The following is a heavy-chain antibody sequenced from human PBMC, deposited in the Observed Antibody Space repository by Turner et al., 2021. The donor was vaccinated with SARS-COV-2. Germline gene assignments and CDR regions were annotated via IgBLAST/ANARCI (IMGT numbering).Heavy chain of an antibody. V-gene: IGHV3-74*01. CDR2: INSDGGST. D-gene: IGHD6-19*01. CDR3: ARGVTVAGITPFGY. J-gene: IGHJ4*02. Sequence: EVQLVESGGGLVQPGGSLRLSCAASGFTFSSYWMHWVRQAPGKGLVWVSRINSDGGSTSYADSVKGRFTVSRDNAKNTLYLQMNSLRAEDTAVYYCARGVTVAGITPFGYWGQGTLVTVSS. CDR1: GFTFSSYW.